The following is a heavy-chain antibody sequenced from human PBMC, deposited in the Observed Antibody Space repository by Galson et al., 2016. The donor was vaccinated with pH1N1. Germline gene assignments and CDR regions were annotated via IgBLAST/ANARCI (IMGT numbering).Heavy chain of an antibody. J-gene: IGHJ6*02. CDR3: ASRCTGSDRIYLYNAMDV. D-gene: IGHD2-8*02. CDR1: GGTFFNYA. CDR2: IIPIFGTT. Sequence: SVKVSCKASGGTFFNYAITWVRQAPGQGLEWMGGIIPIFGTTNYAQKFQGRVTITADESTSTAYLELSSLRSDDTAVYYCASRCTGSDRIYLYNAMDVWGQGTTVTVSS. V-gene: IGHV1-69*13.